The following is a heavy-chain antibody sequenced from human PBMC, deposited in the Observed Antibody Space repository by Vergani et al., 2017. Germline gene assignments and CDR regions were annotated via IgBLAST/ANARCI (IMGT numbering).Heavy chain of an antibody. Sequence: QVQLVQSGAEVKKPGASVKVSCKASGYTFTSYAMHLVRQAPGQRLEWMGWINPNSGGTNSAQKFQGRVTMTRDMSISTAYMELSRLRSDDTAVYYCVPTVDTAMAADYWGQGTLVIVSS. V-gene: IGHV1-2*02. CDR2: INPNSGGT. CDR1: GYTFTSYA. J-gene: IGHJ4*02. CDR3: VPTVDTAMAADY. D-gene: IGHD5-18*01.